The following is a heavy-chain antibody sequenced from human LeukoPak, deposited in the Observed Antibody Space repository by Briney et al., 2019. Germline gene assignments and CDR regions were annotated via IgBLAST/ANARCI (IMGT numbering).Heavy chain of an antibody. V-gene: IGHV3-48*01. CDR1: GFGFINYN. D-gene: IGHD7-27*01. CDR2: IGSTSSSI. CDR3: ARESPWGFHAFDV. Sequence: LPGGCLRLSCAASGFGFINYNMNWVRQAPGKGLEWVSYIGSTSSSIRYADSVKGRFTISRDNAKSSLYLQMNSLRAEDTALYYCARESPWGFHAFDVWGQGTVVTVSS. J-gene: IGHJ3*01.